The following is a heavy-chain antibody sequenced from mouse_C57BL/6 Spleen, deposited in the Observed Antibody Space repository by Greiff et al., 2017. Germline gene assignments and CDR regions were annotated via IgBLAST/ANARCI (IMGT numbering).Heavy chain of an antibody. Sequence: QVQLQQPGAELVKPGASVKLSCKASGYTFNSYWMHWVKQRPGQGLEWIGMIHPNSGSTKYNEKFKSKATMTVDKSSSTAYMHLISLTSEDSAVYYCSCDDYSSSDYWGQGTTLTVSS. V-gene: IGHV1-64*01. CDR1: GYTFNSYW. J-gene: IGHJ2*01. CDR3: SCDDYSSSDY. D-gene: IGHD2-5*01. CDR2: IHPNSGST.